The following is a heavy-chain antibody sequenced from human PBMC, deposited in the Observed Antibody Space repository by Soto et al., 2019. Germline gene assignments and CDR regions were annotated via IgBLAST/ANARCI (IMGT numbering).Heavy chain of an antibody. J-gene: IGHJ4*02. D-gene: IGHD4-4*01. CDR1: GGSISSSGCY. V-gene: IGHV4-39*01. CDR2: IYYSGST. Sequence: SETLSLTCTVSGGSISSSGCYWGWIRQPPGKGLEWIGSIYYSGSTYYNPSLKSRVTISVDTSKNQFSLKLGSVTAADTAVYYCARHLESVTTPSPFFDYWGQGTLLTVSS. CDR3: ARHLESVTTPSPFFDY.